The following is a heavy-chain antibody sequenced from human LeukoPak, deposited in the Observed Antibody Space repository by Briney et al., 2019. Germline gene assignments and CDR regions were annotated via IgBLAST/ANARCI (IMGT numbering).Heavy chain of an antibody. J-gene: IGHJ5*02. D-gene: IGHD4-17*01. V-gene: IGHV1-8*01. Sequence: ASVKVSCKASGYTFTIYDINWVRQAAGHGLEWMGWMNPDSGNTDFAQKFQGRVTMTRNTSVSTAYMELSSLTSEDTAVYYCAVHLPGDYLDPWGQGTLVTVSS. CDR1: GYTFTIYD. CDR2: MNPDSGNT. CDR3: AVHLPGDYLDP.